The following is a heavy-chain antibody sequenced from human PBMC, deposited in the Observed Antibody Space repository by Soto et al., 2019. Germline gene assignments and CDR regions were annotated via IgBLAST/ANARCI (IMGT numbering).Heavy chain of an antibody. D-gene: IGHD2-15*01. J-gene: IGHJ5*02. Sequence: GGSLRLSCAASGFTFSSYAMSWVRQAPGKGLEWVSAISGSGGSTYYTDSVKGRFTSSRDNSKNTHYLQMNSLRAEDTAVYYCPKDRRGVVVAANWFDPWGQGTLVTVSS. CDR1: GFTFSSYA. CDR2: ISGSGGST. CDR3: PKDRRGVVVAANWFDP. V-gene: IGHV3-23*01.